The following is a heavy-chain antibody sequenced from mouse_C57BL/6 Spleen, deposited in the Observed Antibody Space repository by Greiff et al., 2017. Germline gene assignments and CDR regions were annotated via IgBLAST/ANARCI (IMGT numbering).Heavy chain of an antibody. CDR3: ARRGIYYYGSSA. CDR2: IYPGSGST. CDR1: GYTFTSYW. J-gene: IGHJ3*01. V-gene: IGHV1-55*01. D-gene: IGHD1-1*01. Sequence: QVQLQQPGAELVKPGASVKMSCKASGYTFTSYWITWAKQRPGQGLEWIGDIYPGSGSTNYNEKFKSKATLTVDTSSSTAYMQLSSLTSEDSAVYYCARRGIYYYGSSAWGQGTLVTVSA.